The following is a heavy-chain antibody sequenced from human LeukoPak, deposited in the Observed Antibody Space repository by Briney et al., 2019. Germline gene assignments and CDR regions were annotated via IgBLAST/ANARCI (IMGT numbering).Heavy chain of an antibody. CDR1: GLSISSGYY. J-gene: IGHJ4*02. CDR3: ARGSQSFYYDSSGYPFDS. CDR2: IYHSGSS. V-gene: IGHV4-38-2*01. D-gene: IGHD3-22*01. Sequence: PSETLSLTCAVSGLSISSGYYWGWIRQPPGKGLEWIGSIYHSGSSNYNPSLRSRVAMSVDTSGNQFSLRLTSVTVADTAVYYCARGSQSFYYDSSGYPFDSWGQGTLVTVSS.